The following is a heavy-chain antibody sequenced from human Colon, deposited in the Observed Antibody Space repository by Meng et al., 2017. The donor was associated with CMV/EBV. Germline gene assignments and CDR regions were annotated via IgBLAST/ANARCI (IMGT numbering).Heavy chain of an antibody. Sequence: ASVKVSCKASGYTFTSYGISWVRQAPGQGLEWMGWISAYNGNTNYAQKLQGRVTMTTDTSTSTAYMELRSLRSDDTAVYYCARVPAANNWFDPWGQGPRSPSPQ. D-gene: IGHD2-2*01. CDR1: GYTFTSYG. V-gene: IGHV1-18*01. J-gene: IGHJ5*02. CDR3: ARVPAANNWFDP. CDR2: ISAYNGNT.